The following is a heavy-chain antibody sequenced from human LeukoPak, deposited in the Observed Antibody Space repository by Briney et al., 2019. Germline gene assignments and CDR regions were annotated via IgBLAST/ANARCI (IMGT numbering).Heavy chain of an antibody. V-gene: IGHV4-61*02. Sequence: SQTLSLTCSVSGASVSGGLYYWTWIRQSAGKGLEWIGRIYTTGSTDYNPSLKSRVTMSLDASKNQFSLELNSVTPADTAVYYCARGGNYWPQWWFDPRGRGALVSVSS. CDR3: ARGGNYWPQWWFDP. CDR1: GASVSGGLYY. J-gene: IGHJ5*02. CDR2: IYTTGST. D-gene: IGHD1-26*01.